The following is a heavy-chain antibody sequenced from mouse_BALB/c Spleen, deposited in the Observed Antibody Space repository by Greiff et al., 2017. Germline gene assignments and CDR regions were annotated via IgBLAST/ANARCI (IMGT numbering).Heavy chain of an antibody. CDR2: IRLKSNNYAT. J-gene: IGHJ3*01. D-gene: IGHD4-1*01. CDR1: GFTFSNYW. Sequence: EVKVEESGGGLVQPGGSMKLSCVASGFTFSNYWMNWVRQSPEKGLEWVAEIRLKSNNYATHYAESVKGRFTISRDDSKSSVYLQMNNLRAEDTGIYYCTRPWDGFAYWGQGTLVTVSA. V-gene: IGHV6-6*02. CDR3: TRPWDGFAY.